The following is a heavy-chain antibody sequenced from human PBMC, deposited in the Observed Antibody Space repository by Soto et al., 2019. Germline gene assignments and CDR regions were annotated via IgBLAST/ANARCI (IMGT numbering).Heavy chain of an antibody. CDR1: GFTFSGYG. V-gene: IGHV3-30*18. Sequence: GGSLRLSCAASGFTFSGYGMHWVRQAPGKGLEWVAAISNDGRTKYYADSVKGRFTISRDNSKGTLDLQMNSLRVEDTAIYYCPKDRVSQHKSGWPQGHRGQGTLAAVSS. J-gene: IGHJ4*02. CDR2: ISNDGRTK. D-gene: IGHD6-19*01. CDR3: PKDRVSQHKSGWPQGH.